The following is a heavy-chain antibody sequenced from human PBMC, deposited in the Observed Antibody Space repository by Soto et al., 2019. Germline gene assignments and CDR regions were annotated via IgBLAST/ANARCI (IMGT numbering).Heavy chain of an antibody. Sequence: QVQLQQWGAGLLKPSETLSLTCAVYGGSFSGYYWSWIRQPPGKGLEWIGEINHVGGTNYNPSLTTRLTTSVDTSKNQFSLKVNSVTAADTAVYYCARGEKGYSSSWYVDWGQGTPVTVSS. J-gene: IGHJ4*02. CDR1: GGSFSGYY. CDR3: ARGEKGYSSSWYVD. V-gene: IGHV4-34*01. D-gene: IGHD6-13*01. CDR2: INHVGGT.